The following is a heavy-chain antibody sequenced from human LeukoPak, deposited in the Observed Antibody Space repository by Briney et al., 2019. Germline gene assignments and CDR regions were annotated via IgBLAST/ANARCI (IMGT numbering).Heavy chain of an antibody. CDR3: AKSGGSGDYYNAVDY. CDR1: GYTFTSYY. D-gene: IGHD3-10*01. CDR2: INPSGGST. Sequence: GASVKVSCKASGYTFTSYYIQWVRQAPGQGLEWMGIINPSGGSTTYAQKFQGRITMTRDTSTGTVYMDLSSLRSDDTALYYCAKSGGSGDYYNAVDYWGQGTLVIVSS. V-gene: IGHV1-46*01. J-gene: IGHJ4*02.